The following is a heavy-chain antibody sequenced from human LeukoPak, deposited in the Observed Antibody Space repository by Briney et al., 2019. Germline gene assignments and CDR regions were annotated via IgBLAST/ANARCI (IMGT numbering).Heavy chain of an antibody. D-gene: IGHD5-24*01. V-gene: IGHV1-2*02. J-gene: IGHJ5*02. Sequence: GASVKVSCKASGYTFTGYYMHWVRQAPGQGLEWMGWINPNSGGTNYAQKSQGRVTMTRDTSISTAYMELSSLRSEDTAVYYCAGDRGSALLDLQGDGGHNWFDPWGQGTLVTVSS. CDR1: GYTFTGYY. CDR2: INPNSGGT. CDR3: AGDRGSALLDLQGDGGHNWFDP.